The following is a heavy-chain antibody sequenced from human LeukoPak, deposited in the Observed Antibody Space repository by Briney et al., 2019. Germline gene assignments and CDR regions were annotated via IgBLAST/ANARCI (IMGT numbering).Heavy chain of an antibody. CDR2: IYPGDSDT. V-gene: IGHV5-51*01. CDR3: ARHMSATVAGNNYYYHMDV. D-gene: IGHD6-19*01. J-gene: IGHJ6*03. Sequence: GESLKISCKGSGYSFTSYWIGWVRQMPGKGLEWMGIIYPGDSDTRYSPSFQGQVTISADKSISTAYLQWSSLKASDTAMYYCARHMSATVAGNNYYYHMDVWGKGTTVTVSS. CDR1: GYSFTSYW.